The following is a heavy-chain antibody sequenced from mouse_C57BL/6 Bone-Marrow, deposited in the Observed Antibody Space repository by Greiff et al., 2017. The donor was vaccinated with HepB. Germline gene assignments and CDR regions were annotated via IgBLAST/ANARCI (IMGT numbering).Heavy chain of an antibody. V-gene: IGHV2-2*01. J-gene: IGHJ1*03. CDR1: GFSLTSYG. Sequence: VQLQQSGPGLVQPSQSLSITCTVSGFSLTSYGVHWVRQSPGKGLEWLGVIWSGGSTDYNAAFISRLSISKDNSKSQVFFKMNSLQADDTAIYYCARKRWLLWYFDVWGTGTTVTVSS. D-gene: IGHD2-3*01. CDR3: ARKRWLLWYFDV. CDR2: IWSGGST.